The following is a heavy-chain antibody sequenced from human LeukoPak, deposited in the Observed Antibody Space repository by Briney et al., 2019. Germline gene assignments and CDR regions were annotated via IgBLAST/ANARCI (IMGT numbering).Heavy chain of an antibody. Sequence: SSETLSLTCTVSGGSISSSSYYWGWIRQPPGKGLEWIGSIYYSGRTYYNPSFKSRVTISVDTSKNQFSLKLSSVTAADTAVYYCARGGASGSSWATFDYWGQGTLVTVSS. V-gene: IGHV4-39*07. CDR1: GGSISSSSYY. D-gene: IGHD6-13*01. CDR2: IYYSGRT. CDR3: ARGGASGSSWATFDY. J-gene: IGHJ4*02.